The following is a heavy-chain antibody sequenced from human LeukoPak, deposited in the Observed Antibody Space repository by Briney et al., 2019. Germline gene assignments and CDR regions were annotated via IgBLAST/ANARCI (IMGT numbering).Heavy chain of an antibody. CDR3: ARSLGDISGFDP. CDR1: GFTFSSYW. D-gene: IGHD2-15*01. J-gene: IGHJ5*02. CDR2: INSDGSST. Sequence: GGSLRLSCADSGFTFSSYWMHWVRQAPGKGLVWVSRINSDGSSTSYADSVKGRFTISRDNAKNTLYLQMNSLRAEDTAVYYCARSLGDISGFDPWGQGTLVTVSS. V-gene: IGHV3-74*01.